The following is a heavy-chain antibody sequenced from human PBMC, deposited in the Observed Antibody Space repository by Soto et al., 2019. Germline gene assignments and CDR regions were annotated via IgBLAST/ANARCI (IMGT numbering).Heavy chain of an antibody. Sequence: EVQLVESGGGLVQPGGSLRLSCEASGFTFNNYWVHWVRQPPGKGLVLVSRINTAGSWTKYADAVKGRFTMSRDNAKNTLHRRRNSLRDEDTAVYYCPRAPDCGGGSCYSGHRYYGMDVWGQWATVTVSS. CDR2: INTAGSWT. V-gene: IGHV3-74*03. J-gene: IGHJ6*02. D-gene: IGHD2-15*01. CDR3: PRAPDCGGGSCYSGHRYYGMDV. CDR1: GFTFNNYW.